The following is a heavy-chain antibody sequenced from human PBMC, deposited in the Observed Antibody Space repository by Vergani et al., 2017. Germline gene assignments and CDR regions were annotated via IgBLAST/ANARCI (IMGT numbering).Heavy chain of an antibody. D-gene: IGHD3-22*01. CDR2: IDPSDSYT. CDR1: GYSFTSYW. CDR3: ARVGWSYYDSSGYYYAPGGWFDP. V-gene: IGHV5-10-1*03. J-gene: IGHJ5*02. Sequence: EVQLVQSGAAVKKPGESLRISCKGSGYSFTSYWISWVRQMPGKGLEWMGRIDPSDSYTYESPSFQGHVTISADKSISTAYLQWSSLKASDTAMYYCARVGWSYYDSSGYYYAPGGWFDPWGQGTLVTVSS.